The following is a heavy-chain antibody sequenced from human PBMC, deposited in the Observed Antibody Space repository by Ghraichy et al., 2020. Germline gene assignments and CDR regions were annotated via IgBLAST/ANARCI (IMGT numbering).Heavy chain of an antibody. Sequence: GGSLRLSCAASGFSFSSYWMHWVRHVPGKGLVWVSRINSDGSTTSYADSVKGRFTISRDNAKNTLSLQMNSLRAEDTAVYYCVREYDFWIGSGNYYGMDVWGQGTTVTVSS. CDR3: VREYDFWIGSGNYYGMDV. D-gene: IGHD3-3*01. CDR1: GFSFSSYW. CDR2: INSDGSTT. V-gene: IGHV3-74*01. J-gene: IGHJ6*02.